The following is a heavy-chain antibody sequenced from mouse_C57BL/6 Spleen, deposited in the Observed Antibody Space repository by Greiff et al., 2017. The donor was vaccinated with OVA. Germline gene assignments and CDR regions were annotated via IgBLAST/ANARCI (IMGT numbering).Heavy chain of an antibody. CDR2: ISYDGSN. CDR3: AREEANWDPAWFAY. D-gene: IGHD4-1*01. CDR1: GYSITSGYY. J-gene: IGHJ3*01. Sequence: EVHLVESGPGLVKPSQSLSLTCSVTGYSITSGYYWNWIRQFPGNKLEWMGYISYDGSNNYNPSLKNRISITRDTSKNQFFLKLNSVTTEDTATYYCAREEANWDPAWFAYWGQGTLVTVSA. V-gene: IGHV3-6*01.